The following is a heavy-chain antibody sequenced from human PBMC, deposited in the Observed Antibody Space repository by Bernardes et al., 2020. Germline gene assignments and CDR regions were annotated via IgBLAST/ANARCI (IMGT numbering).Heavy chain of an antibody. Sequence: SLRLSCVASGFTFEDYAMHWVRQAPGKGPEWVSGISWNSGSTGYADSVKGRFTISRDNAKNSLYLQMNSLRAEDTALYYCARPLVGTYSLGSIIFQHWGQGTLVTVSS. V-gene: IGHV3-9*01. J-gene: IGHJ1*01. D-gene: IGHD1-26*01. CDR1: GFTFEDYA. CDR2: ISWNSGST. CDR3: ARPLVGTYSLGSIIFQH.